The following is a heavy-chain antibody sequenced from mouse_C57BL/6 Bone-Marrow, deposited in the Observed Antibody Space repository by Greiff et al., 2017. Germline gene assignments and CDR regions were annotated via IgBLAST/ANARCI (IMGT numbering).Heavy chain of an antibody. Sequence: VKLMESGAELVRPGASVKMSCKASGYTFTSYTMHWVKQRPGQGLEWIGYIKPSSGYTKSNQKFKDKATLTVDKSSSTAYMQLSSLTTEDSAVYYCARAPRFAYGCRGTLVTVTA. V-gene: IGHV1-4*01. J-gene: IGHJ3*01. CDR2: IKPSSGYT. CDR1: GYTFTSYT. CDR3: ARAPRFAY.